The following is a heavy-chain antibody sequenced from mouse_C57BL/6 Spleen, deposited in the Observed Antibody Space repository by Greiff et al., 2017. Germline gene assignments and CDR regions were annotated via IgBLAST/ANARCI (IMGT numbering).Heavy chain of an antibody. CDR2: IDPSDSYT. Sequence: QVQLQQPGAELVRPGTSVKLSCKASGYTFTSYWMHWVKQRPGQGLEWIGVIDPSDSYTNYNQKFKGKATLTVDTSSSTAYMQLSSLTSEDSAVDYCARGGVYAMDDWGQGTSVTVSS. J-gene: IGHJ4*01. CDR3: ARGGVYAMDD. CDR1: GYTFTSYW. V-gene: IGHV1-59*01.